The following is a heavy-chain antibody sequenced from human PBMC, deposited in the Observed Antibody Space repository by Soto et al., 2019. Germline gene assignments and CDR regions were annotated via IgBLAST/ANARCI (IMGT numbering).Heavy chain of an antibody. J-gene: IGHJ4*02. CDR3: ARVGSSGWYDY. CDR1: GYTFTSYA. V-gene: IGHV1-3*05. D-gene: IGHD6-19*01. CDR2: INAGNGNT. Sequence: QVQLVQSGAEEKKPGASVKVSCKASGYTFTSYAMHWVRQAPGQRLEWMGWINAGNGNTKYSQKFQGRVTITRHTSASTDYMERSSLRSEDTAVYYCARVGSSGWYDYWGQGTLVTVSS.